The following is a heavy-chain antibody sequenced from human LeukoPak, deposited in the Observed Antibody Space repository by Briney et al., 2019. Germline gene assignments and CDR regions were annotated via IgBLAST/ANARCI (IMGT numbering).Heavy chain of an antibody. CDR3: ARNYFDSSGFYYYYYYYMDV. CDR2: IKQDGSQK. Sequence: GGSLRLSCAASGFTFSSSVMTWVRQAPGKGLEWVANIKQDGSQKDYVDSVKGRFTISRDNAKNSLYLQMNSLRAEDTAVYYCARNYFDSSGFYYYYYYYMDVWGKGTTVTVSS. J-gene: IGHJ6*03. V-gene: IGHV3-7*01. CDR1: GFTFSSSV. D-gene: IGHD3-22*01.